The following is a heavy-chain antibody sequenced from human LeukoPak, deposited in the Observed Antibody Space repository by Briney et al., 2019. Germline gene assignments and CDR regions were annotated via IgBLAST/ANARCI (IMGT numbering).Heavy chain of an antibody. D-gene: IGHD3-22*01. J-gene: IGHJ4*02. Sequence: ASVKVSCKASGYTFTGYYMHWVRQAPGQGLEWMGWINPNSGGTNYAQKFQGRVTMTRDTSISTAYMELSRLRSDDTAVYYCARMYYYDSSGYSPDYWGQGTLVTVSS. CDR1: GYTFTGYY. CDR3: ARMYYYDSSGYSPDY. CDR2: INPNSGGT. V-gene: IGHV1-2*02.